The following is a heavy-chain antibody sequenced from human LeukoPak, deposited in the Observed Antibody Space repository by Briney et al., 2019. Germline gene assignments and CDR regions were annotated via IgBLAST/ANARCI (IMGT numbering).Heavy chain of an antibody. CDR1: GGSISTYY. CDR3: TRTYSSSSIDY. J-gene: IGHJ4*02. V-gene: IGHV4-59*01. CDR2: IFYTGST. D-gene: IGHD6-6*01. Sequence: PSETLSLTCTVSGGSISTYYWSRIRQPPGKGLEWLGYIFYTGSTNYNPSLKSRVTMSIDTSKNQFSLKLSSVTAADTAVYYCTRTYSSSSIDYWGQGALVTVSS.